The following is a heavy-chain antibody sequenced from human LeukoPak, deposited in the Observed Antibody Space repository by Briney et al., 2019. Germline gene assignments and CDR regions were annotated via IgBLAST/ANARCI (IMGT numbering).Heavy chain of an antibody. J-gene: IGHJ4*02. CDR2: IYTTGST. Sequence: PSETLSLTCTVSDASMSVYYWSWIRQPAGKGLEWIGRIYTTGSTSYNPSLKNRVTMSVDKSKKHFSLRLSSGTAADTAMYYCARDGAYYEFDYWGQGTLVTVSS. D-gene: IGHD3-22*01. CDR1: DASMSVYY. CDR3: ARDGAYYEFDY. V-gene: IGHV4-4*07.